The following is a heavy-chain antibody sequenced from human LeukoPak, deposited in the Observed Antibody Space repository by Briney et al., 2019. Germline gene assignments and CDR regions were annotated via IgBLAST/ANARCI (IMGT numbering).Heavy chain of an antibody. CDR3: ARDRGYCSGGSCFDAFDI. J-gene: IGHJ3*02. V-gene: IGHV1-2*02. CDR2: INPNSGGT. D-gene: IGHD2-15*01. CDR1: GYIFTGYY. Sequence: ASVNVSCKASGYIFTGYYMHWVRQAPGQGLEGMGWINPNSGGTNYAQKFQGRVTMTRDTSISTAYMELSRLRSDDTAVYYCARDRGYCSGGSCFDAFDIWGQGTMVTVSS.